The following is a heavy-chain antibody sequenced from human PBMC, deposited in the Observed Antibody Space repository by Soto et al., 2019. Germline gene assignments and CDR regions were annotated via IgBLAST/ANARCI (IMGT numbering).Heavy chain of an antibody. V-gene: IGHV4-61*08. J-gene: IGHJ4*02. Sequence: SETLSLTCTVSGGSISSGGYYWSWIRQHPGKGLEWIGYIYYSGSTNYNPSLKSRVTISVDTSKNQFSLKLSSVTAADTAVYYCARLSSNYIRYYFDYWGLGTLVTVSS. CDR2: IYYSGST. CDR1: GGSISSGGYY. D-gene: IGHD2-8*01. CDR3: ARLSSNYIRYYFDY.